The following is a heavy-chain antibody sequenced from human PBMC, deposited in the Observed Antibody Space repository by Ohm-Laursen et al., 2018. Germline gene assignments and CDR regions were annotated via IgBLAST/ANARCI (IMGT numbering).Heavy chain of an antibody. CDR2: IFSNDEK. D-gene: IGHD3-3*01. Sequence: TQTLTLTCTVSGFSLSNARMGVSWIRQPPGKALEWLAHIFSNDEKSYSTSLKSRLTISKDTSKSQVVLTMTNIDPVDTATYYCARTIWSGYPDAFDIWGQGTMATVSS. CDR3: ARTIWSGYPDAFDI. V-gene: IGHV2-26*01. J-gene: IGHJ3*02. CDR1: GFSLSNARMG.